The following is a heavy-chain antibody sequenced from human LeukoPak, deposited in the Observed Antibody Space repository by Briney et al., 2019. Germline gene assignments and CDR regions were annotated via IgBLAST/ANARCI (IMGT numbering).Heavy chain of an antibody. CDR3: ARYGDYEVAIDY. CDR2: INPNSGGT. J-gene: IGHJ4*02. Sequence: ASVKVSCKASGYTFTGYYMHWVRQAPGQGLEWMGWINPNSGGTNYAQKFQGRVTMTRDTSISTAYMELSRLRSDDTAVYCCARYGDYEVAIDYWGQGTLVTVSS. V-gene: IGHV1-2*02. CDR1: GYTFTGYY. D-gene: IGHD4-17*01.